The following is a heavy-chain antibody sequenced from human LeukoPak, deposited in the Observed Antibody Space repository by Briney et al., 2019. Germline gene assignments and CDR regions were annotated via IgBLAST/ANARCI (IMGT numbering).Heavy chain of an antibody. CDR1: GFTFSSYE. D-gene: IGHD4-17*01. CDR3: AKSDGDYADY. V-gene: IGHV3-48*03. Sequence: GGSLRLSCAASGFTFSSYEMNWVRQAPGKGLEWVSYISSSGSTLYYADSVKGRFTVSRDNAENSLHLQMNSLRAEDTAVYYCAKSDGDYADYWGQGTLVTVSS. CDR2: ISSSGSTL. J-gene: IGHJ4*02.